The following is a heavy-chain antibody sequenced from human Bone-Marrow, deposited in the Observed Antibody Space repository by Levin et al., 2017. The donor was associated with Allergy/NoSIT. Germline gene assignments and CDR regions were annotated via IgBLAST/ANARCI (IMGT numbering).Heavy chain of an antibody. CDR3: ATAKDSGSYYRVDY. CDR1: GFTFSRSA. Sequence: GGSLRLSCAGSGFTFSRSAMSWVRQAPGKGLEWVSCVSGSGGVTYHAASVKGRFTISRDNSENTLYLQMNSLRAEDTAIYYCATAKDSGSYYRVDYWGQGALVTVSS. D-gene: IGHD3-10*01. V-gene: IGHV3-23*01. J-gene: IGHJ4*02. CDR2: VSGSGGVT.